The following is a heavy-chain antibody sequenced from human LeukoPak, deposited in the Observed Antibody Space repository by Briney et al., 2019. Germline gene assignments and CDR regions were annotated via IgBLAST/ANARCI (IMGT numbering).Heavy chain of an antibody. Sequence: GGSLRLSCAASGFSFRSYSMTWVRQAPGKGLEWVSYISTGSSTRYYADSVKGRFTISRDNAKNSLYLQMNSLRAEDTAVYYCARDDSSGPTLDYWGQGTLVTVSS. CDR3: ARDDSSGPTLDY. CDR1: GFSFRSYS. V-gene: IGHV3-48*01. J-gene: IGHJ4*02. D-gene: IGHD3-22*01. CDR2: ISTGSSTR.